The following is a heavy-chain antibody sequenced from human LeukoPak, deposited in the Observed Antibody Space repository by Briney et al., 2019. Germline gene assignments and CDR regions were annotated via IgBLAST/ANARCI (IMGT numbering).Heavy chain of an antibody. D-gene: IGHD6-19*01. V-gene: IGHV3-64D*06. CDR1: GFTFSGYA. J-gene: IGHJ4*02. Sequence: PGGSLRLSCLASGFTFSGYAMHWVRQAPGKGLEYVSAIGSSGGSTHYADSVKGRFTISRDNSKNTLHLQMSSLRTEDTAVYYCVKDHGYSSGWYVRGFDYWGQGTLVTVSS. CDR3: VKDHGYSSGWYVRGFDY. CDR2: IGSSGGST.